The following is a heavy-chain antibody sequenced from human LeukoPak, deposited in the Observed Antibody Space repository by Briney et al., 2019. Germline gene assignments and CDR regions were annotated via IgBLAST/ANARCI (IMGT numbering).Heavy chain of an antibody. CDR3: ARDLEADRRGYF. CDR2: IFWNGGKI. J-gene: IGHJ4*03. Sequence: PGGPLRLSCSASGFSFYYYAMIRLRPAPGKGRVGVSGIFWNGGKIPYVDYVKGRFTSSRDNARDSLDLQMNSLRAEDWALCYCARDLEADRRGYF. V-gene: IGHV3-20*04. D-gene: IGHD2-15*01. CDR1: GFSFYYYA.